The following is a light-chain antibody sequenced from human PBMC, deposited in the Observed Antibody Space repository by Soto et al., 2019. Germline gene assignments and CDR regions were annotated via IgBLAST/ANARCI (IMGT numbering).Light chain of an antibody. CDR3: CSYAGSDTYVV. Sequence: QSVLTQPRSVSGSPGQSVTISCTGTSSDIGAYNYVSWYQHHPGKAPRLMIYDVTKRPSGVPDHFSGSKSGNTASLTISGLQTEDEADYYCCSYAGSDTYVVFGGGTKLTVL. CDR1: SSDIGAYNY. V-gene: IGLV2-11*01. J-gene: IGLJ2*01. CDR2: DVT.